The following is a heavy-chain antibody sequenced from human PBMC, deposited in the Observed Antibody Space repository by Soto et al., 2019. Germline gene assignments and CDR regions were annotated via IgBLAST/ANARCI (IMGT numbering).Heavy chain of an antibody. CDR1: GFTFGDYA. Sequence: GGSLRLSCTASGFTFGDYAMSWFRQAPGKGLEWVGFIRSKAYGGTTEYAASVKGRFTISRDDSKSIAYLQMNSLKTEDTAVYYCTRSTAMVYYYYGMDVWGQGTTVTVSS. D-gene: IGHD5-18*01. CDR2: IRSKAYGGTT. V-gene: IGHV3-49*03. J-gene: IGHJ6*02. CDR3: TRSTAMVYYYYGMDV.